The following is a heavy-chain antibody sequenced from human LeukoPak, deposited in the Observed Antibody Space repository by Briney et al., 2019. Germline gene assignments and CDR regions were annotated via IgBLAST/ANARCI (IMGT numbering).Heavy chain of an antibody. CDR3: ARGVWCSGVSCYFDYYGMDV. Sequence: SQTLSLTCTVSGGSISSGSYYWSWIRQPAGKGLEWIGRIYTSGSTNYNPSLKSRVTISVDTSKNQFSLKLSSVTAADTAVYYCARGVWCSGVSCYFDYYGMDVWGQGTTVTVSS. CDR2: IYTSGST. D-gene: IGHD2-15*01. CDR1: GGSISSGSYY. J-gene: IGHJ6*02. V-gene: IGHV4-61*02.